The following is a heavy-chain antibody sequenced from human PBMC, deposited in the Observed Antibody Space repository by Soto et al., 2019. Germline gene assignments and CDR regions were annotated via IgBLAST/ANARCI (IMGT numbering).Heavy chain of an antibody. V-gene: IGHV6-1*01. Sequence: QTLSLTCAISGDSVSSNSAAWNWIRQSPSRGLEWLGRTYYRSKWYNDYAVSVKSRITINPDTSKNQFSLQLNSVTPEDTAVYYCARALVSQLVPDYYYYYGMDVWGQGTTVTVSS. CDR2: TYYRSKWYN. CDR1: GDSVSSNSAA. CDR3: ARALVSQLVPDYYYYYGMDV. D-gene: IGHD6-6*01. J-gene: IGHJ6*02.